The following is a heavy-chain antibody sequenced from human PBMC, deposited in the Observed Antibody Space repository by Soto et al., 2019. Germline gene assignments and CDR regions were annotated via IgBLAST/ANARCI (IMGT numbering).Heavy chain of an antibody. D-gene: IGHD1-26*01. CDR2: ISSSSYI. Sequence: EVQLVESGGGLVKPGGSLRLSCAASGFTFSSYSMNWVRQAPGKGLEWVSSISSSSYIYYADSVKGRFTISRDNAKNSLYLQMNSLRAEDTAVYYCARGSGSFDYFDYWGQGTLVTVSS. CDR1: GFTFSSYS. J-gene: IGHJ4*02. CDR3: ARGSGSFDYFDY. V-gene: IGHV3-21*01.